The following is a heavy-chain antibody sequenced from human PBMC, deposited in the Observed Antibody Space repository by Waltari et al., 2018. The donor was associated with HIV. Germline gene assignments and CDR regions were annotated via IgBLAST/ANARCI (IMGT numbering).Heavy chain of an antibody. CDR3: VRHWVYGSVPSAIRTFDN. CDR2: IPYSGTT. V-gene: IGHV4-39*01. Sequence: QLQMQESGPGLVKPSETLSLTCSVSGDSISDTPFYWGWIRQPPGKGLEWIGSIPYSGTTYSTASRSRRVIVSVDTPKNQFSLHLRSVTAADTAVYYCVRHWVYGSVPSAIRTFDNWGQGTLVTVSS. J-gene: IGHJ4*02. D-gene: IGHD3-10*01. CDR1: GDSISDTPFY.